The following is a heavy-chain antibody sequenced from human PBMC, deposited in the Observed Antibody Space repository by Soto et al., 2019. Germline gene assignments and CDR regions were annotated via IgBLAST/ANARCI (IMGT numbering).Heavy chain of an antibody. D-gene: IGHD3-10*01. CDR2: INHSGNT. CDR1: GGSFSTFY. V-gene: IGHV4-34*01. CDR3: ARARYGSGSYYFYYYGMDV. J-gene: IGHJ6*02. Sequence: SETLSLTCAVFGGSFSTFYWSWIRQPPGKGLEWIGEINHSGNTIYNPSLKSRVTISVDTSKNQFSLKLNSVTAADTSVYYCARARYGSGSYYFYYYGMDVWGQGNTVT.